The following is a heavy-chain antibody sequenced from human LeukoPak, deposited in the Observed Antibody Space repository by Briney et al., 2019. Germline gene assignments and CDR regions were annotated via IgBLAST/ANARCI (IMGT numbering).Heavy chain of an antibody. CDR3: ARGSYASVNWFDP. CDR2: INPSGGST. CDR1: GYTFTSYY. J-gene: IGHJ5*02. Sequence: GASVKVSCKASGYTFTSYYMHWVRQVPGQGLEWVGVINPSGGSTSYAQKFQGRVTMTRDTSTSTVYMELSGLRSDDTAVYYCARGSYASVNWFDPWGQGTLVTVSS. D-gene: IGHD3-10*01. V-gene: IGHV1-46*01.